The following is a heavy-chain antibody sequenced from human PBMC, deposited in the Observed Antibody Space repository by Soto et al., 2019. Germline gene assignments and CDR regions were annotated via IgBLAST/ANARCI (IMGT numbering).Heavy chain of an antibody. J-gene: IGHJ6*02. CDR1: GYRFTTCW. D-gene: IGHD6-6*01. CDR3: ARGGISSSYYYYALDV. V-gene: IGHV5-51*01. CDR2: IYPGDSDP. Sequence: PGESPKIPWKGSGYRFTTCWISWVRQTPGKGLEWMGIIYPGDSDPRYSPSFQGQATISADKSISTAYLQWSSLRASDTDICYCARGGISSSYYYYALDVWGQGTTVTVSS.